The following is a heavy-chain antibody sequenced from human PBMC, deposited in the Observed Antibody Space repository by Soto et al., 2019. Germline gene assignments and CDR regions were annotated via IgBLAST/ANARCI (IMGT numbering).Heavy chain of an antibody. CDR3: ATISDRGIAAALDS. V-gene: IGHV3-23*01. CDR1: TFTFTAYA. Sequence: EVQLLESGGGLVRPGGSLRLSCVASTFTFTAYAMSWVRQAPGEGLEWVSGISGSGGTTYYAESVKGRFSISRDNSKNTLYLHLNNLRVEDTAIYYCATISDRGIAAALDSWGQGTLVTVSS. J-gene: IGHJ4*02. CDR2: ISGSGGTT. D-gene: IGHD6-13*01.